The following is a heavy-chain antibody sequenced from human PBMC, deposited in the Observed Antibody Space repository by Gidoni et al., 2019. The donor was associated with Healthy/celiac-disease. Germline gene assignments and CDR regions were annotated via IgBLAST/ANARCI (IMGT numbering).Heavy chain of an antibody. J-gene: IGHJ4*02. CDR3: ARVRSDSSSWYPYFDY. CDR1: GFNVRSYD. Sequence: EVQLVEYGGGLVQPGGYLRLSWAASGFNVRSYDMHWVRQATGKGLEWVSAICPAVAPYYPGSVKGRFTISRENAKNSLYLQMNSLRAGDTAVYYCARVRSDSSSWYPYFDYWGQGTLVTVSS. CDR2: ICPAVAP. V-gene: IGHV3-13*04. D-gene: IGHD6-13*01.